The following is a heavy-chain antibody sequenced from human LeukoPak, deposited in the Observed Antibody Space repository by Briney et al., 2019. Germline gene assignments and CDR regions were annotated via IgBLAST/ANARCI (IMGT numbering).Heavy chain of an antibody. CDR3: ARDSHRHGYNAF. J-gene: IGHJ4*02. CDR1: GFTFSSYS. CDR2: ISSSSSYI. Sequence: PGGSLRLSCAASGFTFSSYSMNWVRQAPGKGLEWVSYISSSSSYIYYADSVKGRFTISRDNAKNSLYLQMNSLRAEDTAVYYCARDSHRHGYNAFWGQGTLVTVSS. V-gene: IGHV3-21*05. D-gene: IGHD5-24*01.